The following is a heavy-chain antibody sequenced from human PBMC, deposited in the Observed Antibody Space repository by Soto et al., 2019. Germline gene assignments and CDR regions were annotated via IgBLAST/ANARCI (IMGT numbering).Heavy chain of an antibody. D-gene: IGHD3-10*01. V-gene: IGHV4-31*03. CDR2: IYYSGST. Sequence: QVQLQESGPGLVKPSQTLSLTCTVSGGSISRDGDYWSWIRQHPGQGLEWIGYIYYSGSTYYNPSLKSRVTISVDTSRNQFSLKVISVTAADTAVYYCVRTMLREVNHLVFDYWGQVTLVTVSS. CDR3: VRTMLREVNHLVFDY. J-gene: IGHJ4*02. CDR1: GGSISRDGDY.